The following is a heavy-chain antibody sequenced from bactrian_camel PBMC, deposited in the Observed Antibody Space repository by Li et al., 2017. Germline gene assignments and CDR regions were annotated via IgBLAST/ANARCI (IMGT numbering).Heavy chain of an antibody. Sequence: VQLVESGGGSVQAGGSLRLSCTASTYTIRGNHMAWFRQAPGKGLEWVSAINSGGGSTYYTDSVKGRFTISKDNTKNTLFLQMNSLKPEDTAVYYCTTILSDGSWFWGTNFGYWGQGTQVTVS. CDR1: TYTIRGNH. D-gene: IGHD2*01. V-gene: IGHV3S40*01. CDR3: TTILSDGSWFWGTNFGY. J-gene: IGHJ6*01. CDR2: INSGGGST.